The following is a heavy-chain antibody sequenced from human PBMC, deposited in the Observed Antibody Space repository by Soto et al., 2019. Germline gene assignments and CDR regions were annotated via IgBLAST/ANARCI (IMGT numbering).Heavy chain of an antibody. J-gene: IGHJ4*02. D-gene: IGHD3-22*01. CDR2: ISYDGGDK. V-gene: IGHV3-30-3*01. CDR3: ARVHYYDTSGPLL. Sequence: PVGSLRLSCAASGFTFNTYAMHWVRQAPGKGLEWAATISYDGGDKYYADSVKDRFTISRDDPKNTLFLQMNSLRAEDTAVYYCARVHYYDTSGPLLWGQGTQVTVS. CDR1: GFTFNTYA.